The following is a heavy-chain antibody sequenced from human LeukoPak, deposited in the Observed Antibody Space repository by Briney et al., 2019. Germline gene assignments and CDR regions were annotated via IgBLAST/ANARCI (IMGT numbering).Heavy chain of an antibody. D-gene: IGHD6-19*01. CDR2: IYYSGST. J-gene: IGHJ4*02. CDR3: AVLSGIAVAGTDY. Sequence: RASETLSLTCTVSGGSISSYYWSWIRQPPGKGLEWIGYIYYSGSTNYNPSLKSRVTISVDTSKNQFSLKLSSVTAADTAVYYCAVLSGIAVAGTDYWGQGTLVTVSS. V-gene: IGHV4-59*08. CDR1: GGSISSYY.